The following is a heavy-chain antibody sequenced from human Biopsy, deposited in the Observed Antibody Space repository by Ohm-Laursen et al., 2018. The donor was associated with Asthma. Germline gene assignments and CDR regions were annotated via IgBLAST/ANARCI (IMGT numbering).Heavy chain of an antibody. J-gene: IGHJ6*02. CDR2: ISYDGRNT. CDR1: GFTFDNYT. Sequence: SLRLSCSASGFTFDNYTMHWVRQAPGKGLEWVTIISYDGRNTYYADSVEGRFTISRDNSKNTLFLQMSSLRPEDTAVYYCAWGGMPYYEYYGMDVWGQGTTVTVSS. D-gene: IGHD3-16*01. CDR3: AWGGMPYYEYYGMDV. V-gene: IGHV3-30*04.